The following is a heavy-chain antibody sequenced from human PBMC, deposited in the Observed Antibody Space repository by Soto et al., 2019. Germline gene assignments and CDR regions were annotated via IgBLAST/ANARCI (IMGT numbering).Heavy chain of an antibody. J-gene: IGHJ6*02. D-gene: IGHD2-21*02. CDR1: GYTFTSYD. V-gene: IGHV1-8*01. CDR2: MNPNSGNT. Sequence: GASVEVSCKASGYTFTSYDINWVRQATGQGLEWMGWMNPNSGNTGYAQKFQGRVTMTRNTSISTAYMELSSLRSEDTAVYYCARGLTPNVVVTARYYGMDVWGQGTTVTVSS. CDR3: ARGLTPNVVVTARYYGMDV.